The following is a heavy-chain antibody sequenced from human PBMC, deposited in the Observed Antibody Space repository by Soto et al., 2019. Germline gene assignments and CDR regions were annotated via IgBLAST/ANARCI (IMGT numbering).Heavy chain of an antibody. J-gene: IGHJ6*02. CDR1: GFTFINYA. Sequence: PGGSVRLSCAASGFTFINYAMHWVRQAPGKGLEWVAVISYDGNKKYYADSVKGRFTISRDNSKNTLSLQMNSLRTEDTAVYYCARDHDNGILFYYGMDVWGQGTTVTVSS. CDR3: ARDHDNGILFYYGMDV. V-gene: IGHV3-30-3*01. CDR2: ISYDGNKK. D-gene: IGHD4-17*01.